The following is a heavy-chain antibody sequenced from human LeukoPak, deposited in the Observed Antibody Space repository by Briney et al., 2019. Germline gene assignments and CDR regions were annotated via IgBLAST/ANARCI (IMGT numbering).Heavy chain of an antibody. CDR1: GYTFTSYG. V-gene: IGHV1-18*01. D-gene: IGHD3-22*01. J-gene: IGHJ4*02. CDR3: ASLGRAYYYDSSGYYRDY. CDR2: ISAYNGNT. Sequence: ASVKVSCKASGYTFTSYGISWVRQAPGQGLEWMGWISAYNGNTNYAQKLQGRVTMTTDTSTSTAYMELSSLRSEDTAVYYCASLGRAYYYDSSGYYRDYWGQGTLVTVSS.